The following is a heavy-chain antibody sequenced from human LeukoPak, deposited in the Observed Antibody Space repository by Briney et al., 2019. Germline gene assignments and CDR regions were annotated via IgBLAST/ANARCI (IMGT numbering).Heavy chain of an antibody. CDR2: ISRSGDTT. J-gene: IGHJ4*02. CDR3: AKDENYYDSSFWYYFDY. V-gene: IGHV3-23*01. Sequence: PGGSVRLSCAASGFTFSSYAMSWVRQAPGKGLEWVSGISRSGDTTYYADSVKGRFSISRDNSKNTLYLQMSSLRAEDTAVYYCAKDENYYDSSFWYYFDYWGQGTLVTVSS. CDR1: GFTFSSYA. D-gene: IGHD3-22*01.